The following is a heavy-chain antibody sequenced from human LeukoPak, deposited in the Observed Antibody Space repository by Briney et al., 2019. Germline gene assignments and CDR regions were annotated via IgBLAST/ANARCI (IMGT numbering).Heavy chain of an antibody. Sequence: SETLSLTCTVPGGSISSYYWSWIRQPPGKGLEWIGYIYYSGSTDYNPSLKSRVTISVDTSKNQFSLKLSSVTAADTAVYYCARVTYYYDSSGYYTLYFDYWGQGTLVTVSS. CDR3: ARVTYYYDSSGYYTLYFDY. CDR2: IYYSGST. J-gene: IGHJ4*02. D-gene: IGHD3-22*01. V-gene: IGHV4-59*01. CDR1: GGSISSYY.